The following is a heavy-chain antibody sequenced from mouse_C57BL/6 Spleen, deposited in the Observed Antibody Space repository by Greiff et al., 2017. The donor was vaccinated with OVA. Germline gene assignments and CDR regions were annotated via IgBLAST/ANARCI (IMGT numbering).Heavy chain of an antibody. CDR2: IYPGSGST. V-gene: IGHV1-55*01. CDR1: GYTFTSYW. CDR3: ALFYDYDGFAY. D-gene: IGHD2-4*01. Sequence: QVQLQQPGAELVKPGASVKMSCKASGYTFTSYWITWVKPRPGQGLEWIGDIYPGSGSTNYHEKFKSKATLTVDTSSSTAYMQLSSLTSEDSAVYYCALFYDYDGFAYWGQGTLVTVSA. J-gene: IGHJ3*01.